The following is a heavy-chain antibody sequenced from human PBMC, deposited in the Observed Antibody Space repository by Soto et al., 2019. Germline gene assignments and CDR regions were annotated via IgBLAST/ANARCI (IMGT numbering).Heavy chain of an antibody. D-gene: IGHD3-10*01. V-gene: IGHV4-34*01. J-gene: IGHJ6*02. CDR1: GGSFSGYY. CDR2: INHSGST. CDR3: ARGVGSYGSGSYYGYYYGMDV. Sequence: SETLSLTCAVYGGSFSGYYWSWIRQPPGKGLEWIGEINHSGSTNYNPSLKSRVTISVDTSKNQFSLKLSSVTAADTAVYYCARGVGSYGSGSYYGYYYGMDVWGQGTTVT.